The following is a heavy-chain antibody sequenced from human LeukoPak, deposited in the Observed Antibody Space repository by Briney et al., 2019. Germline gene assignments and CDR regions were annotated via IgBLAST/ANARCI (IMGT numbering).Heavy chain of an antibody. CDR2: NNPNSGGT. J-gene: IGHJ5*02. CDR3: ARQLEAVAGTNWFDP. CDR1: GYTFTGYY. V-gene: IGHV1-2*02. D-gene: IGHD6-19*01. Sequence: ASVKVSCKASGYTFTGYYMHWVRQAPGQGLEWMGWNNPNSGGTNYAQKFQGRVTMTRDTSISTAYMELSRLRSDDTAVYYCARQLEAVAGTNWFDPWGQGTLVTVSS.